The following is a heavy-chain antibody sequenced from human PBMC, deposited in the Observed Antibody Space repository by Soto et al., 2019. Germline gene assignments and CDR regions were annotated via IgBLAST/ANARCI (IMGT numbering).Heavy chain of an antibody. V-gene: IGHV4-39*01. CDR2: ISYTGST. J-gene: IGHJ6*02. D-gene: IGHD3-10*01. CDR3: SRRSSFGSGKYGVDV. CDR1: GGSISSTKNY. Sequence: SETLSLTCTVSGGSISSTKNYWGWIRQPPGKGLEWIGTISYTGSTYYNPSLNGRVIISADTSKNQFSLKLSSLTAADTAVYYCSRRSSFGSGKYGVDVWGQGTMVTVSS.